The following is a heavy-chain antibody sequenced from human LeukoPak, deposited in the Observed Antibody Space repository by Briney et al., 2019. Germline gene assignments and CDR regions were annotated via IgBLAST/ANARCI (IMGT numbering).Heavy chain of an antibody. D-gene: IGHD2-15*01. CDR3: AKDREGGYCSGGSCSFDH. CDR2: ISGRI. J-gene: IGHJ4*02. Sequence: GGSLRLSCAASGFTFSSYAMSWVRQAPGKGLEWVSVISGRIYYADSVKGRFIISRDNSKNTLYLQMNSLRAEDTAVYYCAKDREGGYCSGGSCSFDHWGQGTLVTVSS. V-gene: IGHV3-23*01. CDR1: GFTFSSYA.